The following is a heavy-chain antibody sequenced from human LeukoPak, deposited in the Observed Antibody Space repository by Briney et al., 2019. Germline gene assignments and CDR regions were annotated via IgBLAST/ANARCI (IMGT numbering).Heavy chain of an antibody. CDR3: AKDRYSYAFEYSDS. CDR2: ISNDGSKK. Sequence: GGALRLSCAASGFTFSSYGMHWVRQAPGKGLDWVAVISNDGSKKYYADSVKGRFTISGDNSKNTLSLQVSSLRAEDTAVYYCAKDRYSYAFEYSDSWGQGTLVTVSS. V-gene: IGHV3-30*18. J-gene: IGHJ4*02. CDR1: GFTFSSYG. D-gene: IGHD5-18*01.